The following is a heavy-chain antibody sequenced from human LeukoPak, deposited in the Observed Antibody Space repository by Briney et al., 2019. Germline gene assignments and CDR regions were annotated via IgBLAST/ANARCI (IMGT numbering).Heavy chain of an antibody. CDR1: GGTFSSYA. D-gene: IGHD6-13*01. CDR3: ARGLGIAASVPFDY. J-gene: IGHJ4*02. Sequence: ASVKVPCKASGGTFSSYAISWVRQAPGQGLEWMGWINTNTGNPTYAQGFTGRFVFSLDTSVSTAYLQISSLKAEDTAVYYCARGLGIAASVPFDYWGQGTLVTVSS. V-gene: IGHV7-4-1*02. CDR2: INTNTGNP.